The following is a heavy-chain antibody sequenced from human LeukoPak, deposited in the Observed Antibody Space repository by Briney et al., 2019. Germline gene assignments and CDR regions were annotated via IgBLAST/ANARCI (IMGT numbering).Heavy chain of an antibody. J-gene: IGHJ6*03. CDR3: ARAEYSSGWWFYYMDV. Sequence: ASVKVSCKASGGTFSSYAISWVRQAPGQGLEWMGGIIPIFGTANYAQKFQGRVTITTDESTSTAYMELSSLRSEDTAVYYCARAEYSSGWWFYYMDVWGKGTTVTVSS. D-gene: IGHD6-13*01. CDR1: GGTFSSYA. CDR2: IIPIFGTA. V-gene: IGHV1-69*05.